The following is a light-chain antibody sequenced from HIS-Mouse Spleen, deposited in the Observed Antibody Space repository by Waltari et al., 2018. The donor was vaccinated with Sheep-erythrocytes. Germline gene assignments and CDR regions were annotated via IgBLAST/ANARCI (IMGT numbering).Light chain of an antibody. Sequence: PGQSITISCNGTSSDVGGYNYVSWYQQHPGKAPKLMIYEVSNRPSGVSNRFSGSMSGNTASLTISGLQAEDEADYYCSSYTSSSTPVVFGGGTKLTVL. V-gene: IGLV2-14*01. CDR2: EVS. J-gene: IGLJ2*01. CDR3: SSYTSSSTPVV. CDR1: SSDVGGYNY.